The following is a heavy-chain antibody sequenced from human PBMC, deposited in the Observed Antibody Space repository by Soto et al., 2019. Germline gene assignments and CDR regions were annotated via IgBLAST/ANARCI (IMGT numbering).Heavy chain of an antibody. V-gene: IGHV3-23*01. Sequence: GGSLRLSCAASGFTFSSYAMSWVRQAPGKGLEWVSAISGSGGSTYYADSVKGRFTISRDNSKNTLYLQMNSLRAEDTAVYYCAKGGDSSGYYYIPCFDYWGQGTLVTVSS. CDR3: AKGGDSSGYYYIPCFDY. CDR1: GFTFSSYA. J-gene: IGHJ4*02. CDR2: ISGSGGST. D-gene: IGHD3-22*01.